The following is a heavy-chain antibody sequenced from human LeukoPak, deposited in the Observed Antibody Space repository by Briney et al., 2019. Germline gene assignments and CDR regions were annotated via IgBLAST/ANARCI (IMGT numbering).Heavy chain of an antibody. CDR2: IKPDGSSI. J-gene: IGHJ4*02. CDR1: GFTFSSYW. V-gene: IGHV3-74*01. D-gene: IGHD2-8*01. Sequence: SGGSLRLSCEGSGFTFSSYWMNWVRQAPGKGLVWVARIKPDGSSISSADSVKGRFTISRDNAKNTLYLQMNSLRAEDTAVYYCATLYAGSTDYWGRGTLVTVSS. CDR3: ATLYAGSTDY.